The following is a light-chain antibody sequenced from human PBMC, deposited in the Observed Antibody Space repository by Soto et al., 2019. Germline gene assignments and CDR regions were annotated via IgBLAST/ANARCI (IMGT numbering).Light chain of an antibody. CDR1: QSVSSTY. CDR2: GAL. V-gene: IGKV3-20*01. Sequence: EIVLTQSPGTLSLSPGERATLSCRASQSVSSTYLAWYQQKPGQAPRLLIYGALSRATGIPDRFSGSGSGTDYTLTITRLEPEDCAVYYCEHYGSSAYTFGQETKLEIK. CDR3: EHYGSSAYT. J-gene: IGKJ2*01.